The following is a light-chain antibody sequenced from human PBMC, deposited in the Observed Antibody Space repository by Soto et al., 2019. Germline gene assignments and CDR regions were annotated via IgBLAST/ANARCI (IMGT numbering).Light chain of an antibody. Sequence: QSALTQPASVSGSPGQSITISCTGTSSDVGGYYYVSWYQHHPGKAPKLMIYDVSNRPSGVSNRFSGSKSGNTASLTISGLHAEDEADYYCSSYTSSNTGVFGGGTKVTVL. CDR1: SSDVGGYYY. J-gene: IGLJ2*01. CDR3: SSYTSSNTGV. V-gene: IGLV2-14*03. CDR2: DVS.